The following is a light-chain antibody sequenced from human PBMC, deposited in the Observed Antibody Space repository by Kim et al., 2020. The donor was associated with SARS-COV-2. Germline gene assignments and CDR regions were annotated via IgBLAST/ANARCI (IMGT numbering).Light chain of an antibody. CDR3: QQYGNSPYT. CDR2: GAS. Sequence: LAPGESAPLSCRASQGVRDTYLAWYQQKPGQAPRLLIYGASSRATGIPDRFSGSGSGTDFTLTISRLEPEDFALYYCQQYGNSPYTFGQGTKLEI. CDR1: QGVRDTY. V-gene: IGKV3-20*01. J-gene: IGKJ2*01.